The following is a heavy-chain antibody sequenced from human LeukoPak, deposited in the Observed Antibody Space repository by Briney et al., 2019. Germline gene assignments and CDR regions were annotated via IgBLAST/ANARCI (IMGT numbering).Heavy chain of an antibody. CDR2: ISSSSSYK. J-gene: IGHJ5*02. V-gene: IGHV3-21*01. Sequence: PGGSLRLSCAASGFTFSSYSMNWVRQAPGKGLEWASSISSSSSYKYYADSLKGRFTISRDNAKNSLYLQMNSLRAEDTAVYYCARDRGVRGGAVNWFDPWGQGTLVTVSS. CDR1: GFTFSSYS. CDR3: ARDRGVRGGAVNWFDP. D-gene: IGHD3-10*01.